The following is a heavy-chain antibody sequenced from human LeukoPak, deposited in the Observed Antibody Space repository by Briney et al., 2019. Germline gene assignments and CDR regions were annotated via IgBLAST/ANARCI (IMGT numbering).Heavy chain of an antibody. Sequence: GGSLRLSCEASGFTFGSHAMYWVRQAPGKGLEWAAGIFGSGGSPHYADPVKGRFTISRDNSRNTVYLQINCLRAEDTAVYYCGKTTVGYSSGQKPAWPVDYWGQGTLVTVSS. J-gene: IGHJ4*02. CDR1: GFTFGSHA. D-gene: IGHD5-18*01. V-gene: IGHV3-23*01. CDR2: IFGSGGSP. CDR3: GKTTVGYSSGQKPAWPVDY.